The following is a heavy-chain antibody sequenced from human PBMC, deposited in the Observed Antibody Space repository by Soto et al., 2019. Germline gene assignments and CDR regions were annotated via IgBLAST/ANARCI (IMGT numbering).Heavy chain of an antibody. Sequence: QVQLVQSGAEVKKPGASVKVSCKASGYTFSSYGISWVRQAPGQGLEWMGWISAYNGNTNYAQKLQGRVTMTTATSTSTAYMELRSLRSDDTAVYYCASSYCGGDCSVLYYYYGMDVWGQGTTVTVSS. J-gene: IGHJ6*02. V-gene: IGHV1-18*01. CDR2: ISAYNGNT. CDR1: GYTFSSYG. D-gene: IGHD2-21*02. CDR3: ASSYCGGDCSVLYYYYGMDV.